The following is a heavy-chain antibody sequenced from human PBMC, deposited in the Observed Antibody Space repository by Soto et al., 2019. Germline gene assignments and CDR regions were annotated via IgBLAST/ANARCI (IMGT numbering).Heavy chain of an antibody. CDR3: VKDPGQQWLPNYFDS. V-gene: IGHV3-30*18. D-gene: IGHD6-19*01. CDR2: ISYDGSKN. Sequence: GGSLRLSCAASGFTFSSFGMHWVRQAPGKGLEWVSIISYDGSKNHHADFVRGRFTISRDNSKNTLYLQMNSLGPEDAAVYYCVKDPGQQWLPNYFDSWGQGTLVTVSS. CDR1: GFTFSSFG. J-gene: IGHJ4*02.